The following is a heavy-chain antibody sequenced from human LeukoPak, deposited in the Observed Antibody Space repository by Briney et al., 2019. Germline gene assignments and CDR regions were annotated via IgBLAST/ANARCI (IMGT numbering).Heavy chain of an antibody. CDR3: AKTPADVYYDSSGTTPYYFDY. Sequence: PGGSLRLSCAASGCTFSSYAMSWVRQAPGKGLEWVSAISGSGGSTYYADSVKGRFTISRDNSKNTLYLQMNSLRAEDTAVYYCAKTPADVYYDSSGTTPYYFDYWGQGTLVTVSS. V-gene: IGHV3-23*01. D-gene: IGHD3-22*01. CDR1: GCTFSSYA. J-gene: IGHJ4*02. CDR2: ISGSGGST.